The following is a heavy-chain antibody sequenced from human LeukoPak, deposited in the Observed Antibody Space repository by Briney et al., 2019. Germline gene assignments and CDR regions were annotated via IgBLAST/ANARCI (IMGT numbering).Heavy chain of an antibody. D-gene: IGHD2-2*01. CDR1: GFTFSSYW. CDR3: ARGGRGSCTSTSCYTNYMDV. CDR2: IKQDGSEK. Sequence: GGSLRLSCAASGFTFSSYWMSWVRQAPGKGLEWVANIKQDGSEKYYVDSVKGRLTISRDNAKNSLYLQMSSLRAEDTAVYYCARGGRGSCTSTSCYTNYMDVWGKGTTVTVSS. J-gene: IGHJ6*03. V-gene: IGHV3-7*01.